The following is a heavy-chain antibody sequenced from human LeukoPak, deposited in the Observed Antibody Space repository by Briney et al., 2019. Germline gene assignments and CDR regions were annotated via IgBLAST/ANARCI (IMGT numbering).Heavy chain of an antibody. V-gene: IGHV4-4*07. CDR1: GGSISSYY. CDR2: VYASGST. J-gene: IGHJ5*02. Sequence: PSETLSLTCTVSGGSISSYYWSWLRQPAGKGLEWIGRVYASGSTNYNPSLKSRVTMSVDTSKSQFSLKLISVTAADTAVYYCARDPRGIVGANHNWFDPWGQGTLVTVSS. D-gene: IGHD1-26*01. CDR3: ARDPRGIVGANHNWFDP.